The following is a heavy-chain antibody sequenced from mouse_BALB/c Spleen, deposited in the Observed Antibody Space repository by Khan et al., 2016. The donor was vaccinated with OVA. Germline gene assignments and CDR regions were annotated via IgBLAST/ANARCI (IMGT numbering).Heavy chain of an antibody. CDR3: ARSYDGAWFAY. D-gene: IGHD1-1*01. V-gene: IGHV1-77*01. CDR2: IYPGSGST. J-gene: IGHJ3*01. CDR1: GYTFTDYV. Sequence: QVQLQQSGPELVKPGASVKMSCKVSGYTFTDYVITWVKQRTGQGLEWIGEIYPGSGSTYYNEKFKGKATLTADKSSNTVNMQLSSLTSEDSAVYFGARSYDGAWFAYWGQGTLVTVSA.